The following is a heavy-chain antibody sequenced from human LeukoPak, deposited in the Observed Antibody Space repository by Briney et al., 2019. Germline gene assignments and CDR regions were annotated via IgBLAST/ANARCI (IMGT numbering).Heavy chain of an antibody. CDR1: GGSISSSSYY. CDR3: ATGSSRYYYYMDV. Sequence: PSETLSLTCTVSGGSISSSSYYWGWIRQPPGKGLEWIGSIYYSGSTYYNPSLKSRVTISVDTSKNQFSLKLSSVTAADTAVYYCATGSSRYYYYMDVWGKGTTVTVSS. V-gene: IGHV4-39*01. D-gene: IGHD3-10*01. CDR2: IYYSGST. J-gene: IGHJ6*03.